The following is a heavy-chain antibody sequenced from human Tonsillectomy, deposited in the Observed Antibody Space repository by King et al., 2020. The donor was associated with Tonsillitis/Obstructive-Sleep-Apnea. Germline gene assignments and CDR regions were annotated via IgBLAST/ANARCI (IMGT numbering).Heavy chain of an antibody. V-gene: IGHV3-30*04. CDR2: IAYDGNNK. Sequence: VQLVQSGGGVVQPGRSLRLSCAASGFTFSSYAMHWVRQAPGKGLEWVAVIAYDGNNKYYEDSVKGRFTISRDNSKNTLYLQMKSLRAEDTAGYYCARDRSYSKYEVWDYYYGMDVWGQGTTVTVSS. CDR1: GFTFSSYA. D-gene: IGHD4-11*01. CDR3: ARDRSYSKYEVWDYYYGMDV. J-gene: IGHJ6*02.